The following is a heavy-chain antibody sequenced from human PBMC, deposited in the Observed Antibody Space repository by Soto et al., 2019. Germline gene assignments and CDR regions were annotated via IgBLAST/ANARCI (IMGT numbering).Heavy chain of an antibody. J-gene: IGHJ4*02. D-gene: IGHD1-1*01. CDR1: GGSISSGGYY. CDR3: ARKVSTGLNDYFDY. Sequence: QVQLQESGPGLVKPSQTRSLTCIVSGGSISSGGYYWSWIRQHPGKGLEWIGYIHSSGSTFYNPSLKSRTTISVDTSKNHFFLRLRSVTAADTAVYYCARKVSTGLNDYFDYWGQGALVTVSS. CDR2: IHSSGST. V-gene: IGHV4-31*03.